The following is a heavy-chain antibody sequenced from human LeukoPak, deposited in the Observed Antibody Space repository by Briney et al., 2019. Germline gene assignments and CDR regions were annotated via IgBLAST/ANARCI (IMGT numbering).Heavy chain of an antibody. Sequence: SQTLSLTCTLSGGSITSGRYYWTWIRQHPQRGLEWVGYVSYSGSTNYNSSLKSRLTISADTSKNQFYLRPTSVTAADTAVYYCARDPRGDITGTTFDRWGQGTLVTVSS. D-gene: IGHD1-20*01. J-gene: IGHJ5*02. V-gene: IGHV4-31*03. CDR3: ARDPRGDITGTTFDR. CDR2: VSYSGST. CDR1: GGSITSGRYY.